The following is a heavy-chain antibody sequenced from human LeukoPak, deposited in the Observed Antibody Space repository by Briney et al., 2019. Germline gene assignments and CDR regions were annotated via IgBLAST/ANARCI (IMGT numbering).Heavy chain of an antibody. CDR3: ARRGGATPQDYYYGMDV. J-gene: IGHJ6*02. CDR1: GYSFTNYW. Sequence: HGESLKISCKGSGYSFTNYWIGWVRQMPGKGLEWMGIIYPGDSDTRYSPSFQGQVTISADKSISTAYLQWSSLKASDTAMYYCARRGGATPQDYYYGMDVWGQGTTVTVSS. V-gene: IGHV5-51*01. CDR2: IYPGDSDT. D-gene: IGHD1-26*01.